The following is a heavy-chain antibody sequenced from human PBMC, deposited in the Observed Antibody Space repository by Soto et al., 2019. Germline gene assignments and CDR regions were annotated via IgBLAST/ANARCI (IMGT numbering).Heavy chain of an antibody. Sequence: GGSLRLSCASSGFTFSSYAMHWVRQAPGKGLEWVAVISYDGSNKYYADSVKGRFTISRDNSKNTLYLQMNSLRAEDTGVYYCARDGAARPRFDYWGQGTLVTVSS. V-gene: IGHV3-30-3*01. CDR2: ISYDGSNK. D-gene: IGHD6-6*01. CDR3: ARDGAARPRFDY. J-gene: IGHJ4*02. CDR1: GFTFSSYA.